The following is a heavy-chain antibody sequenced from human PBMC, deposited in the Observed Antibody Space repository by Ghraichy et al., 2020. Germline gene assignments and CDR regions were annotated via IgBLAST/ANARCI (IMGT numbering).Heavy chain of an antibody. V-gene: IGHV3-7*02. D-gene: IGHD3-22*01. CDR3: ATSPTRDSRSSY. CDR1: GFTFSTSW. J-gene: IGHJ4*02. CDR2: IKPNGTEK. Sequence: GGSLRLSCAASGFTFSTSWMSWVRQAPGKGLEWVANIKPNGTEKYYVDSVKGRFTISRDNARNSLYLQMNSLRAEDTAVYYCATSPTRDSRSSYWGQGTLVTVSS.